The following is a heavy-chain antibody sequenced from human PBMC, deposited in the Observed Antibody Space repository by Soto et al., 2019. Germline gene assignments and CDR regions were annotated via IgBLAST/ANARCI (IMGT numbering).Heavy chain of an antibody. Sequence: SETLSLTCTVSGGSVTNSSYYWGWIRQSPGKGLEWIGSVYYRGRSYSKSSVKSRVTISVDTSKNRLSLSLNSVTASDTAVYFCVSQRTTVPTQAYFDYWGPGALVTVSS. CDR3: VSQRTTVPTQAYFDY. V-gene: IGHV4-39*01. D-gene: IGHD4-17*01. CDR2: VYYRGRS. J-gene: IGHJ4*02. CDR1: GGSVTNSSYY.